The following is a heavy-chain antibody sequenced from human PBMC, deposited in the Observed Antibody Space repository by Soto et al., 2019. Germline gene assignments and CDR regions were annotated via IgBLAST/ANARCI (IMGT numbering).Heavy chain of an antibody. CDR1: GYNFIRYW. D-gene: IGHD3-22*01. J-gene: IGHJ6*02. CDR2: IFPGDSDT. CDR3: ARHGPRVYYDNSDYYYYGMDV. V-gene: IGHV5-51*01. Sequence: PGEYLKISCTASGYNFIRYWIGWARQMPGRDLEWVAMIFPGDSDTTYSPSFQGRVSVSVDKSSTSAYLHWSGLTASDSGIYYCARHGPRVYYDNSDYYYYGMDVWGQGTTVTVSS.